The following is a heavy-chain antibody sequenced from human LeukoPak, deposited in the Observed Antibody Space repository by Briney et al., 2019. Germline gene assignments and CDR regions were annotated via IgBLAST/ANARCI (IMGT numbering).Heavy chain of an antibody. CDR3: ARLGTEPSEYGLDY. V-gene: IGHV4-39*02. Sequence: SETLSLTCTVSGGSISSSSYYWGWIRQPPGKGLEWIGSIYHSGSTYYNPSLKSRVTISVDTSKNHFSLKLSSVTAADTAVYYCARLGTEPSEYGLDYWGQGTLVTVSS. J-gene: IGHJ4*02. D-gene: IGHD2-2*01. CDR2: IYHSGST. CDR1: GGSISSSSYY.